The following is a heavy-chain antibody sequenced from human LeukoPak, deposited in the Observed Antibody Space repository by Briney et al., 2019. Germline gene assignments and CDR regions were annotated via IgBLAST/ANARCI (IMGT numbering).Heavy chain of an antibody. J-gene: IGHJ6*03. Sequence: HPGRSLRLSCVVSGFTFDDYAMHWVRQAPGKGLEWVSGISWNSGSRDYGDSVKGRFTISRDNADNSLYLHMNSLRVEDTALYYCAKGGAYAINGPPYYMDVWGKGTTVTVSS. CDR1: GFTFDDYA. V-gene: IGHV3-9*01. D-gene: IGHD2-8*01. CDR2: ISWNSGSR. CDR3: AKGGAYAINGPPYYMDV.